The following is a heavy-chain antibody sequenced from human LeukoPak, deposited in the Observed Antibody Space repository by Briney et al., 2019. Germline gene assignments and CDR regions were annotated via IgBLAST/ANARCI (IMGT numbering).Heavy chain of an antibody. J-gene: IGHJ5*02. CDR3: ARLLSPNYDFWSGYYSYGPTGAYNWFDP. V-gene: IGHV4-39*01. D-gene: IGHD3-3*01. Sequence: PSETLSLTCTVSGGSISSDGYYWGWIRQPPGKGLEWIGSIYYSGSTYYNPSLKSRVTISVDTSKNQFSLKLSSVTAADTAVYYCARLLSPNYDFWSGYYSYGPTGAYNWFDPWGQGTLVTVSS. CDR1: GGSISSDGYY. CDR2: IYYSGST.